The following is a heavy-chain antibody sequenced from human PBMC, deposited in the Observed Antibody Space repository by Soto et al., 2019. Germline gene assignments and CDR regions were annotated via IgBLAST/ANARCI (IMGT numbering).Heavy chain of an antibody. D-gene: IGHD3-10*01. V-gene: IGHV4-31*02. CDR3: ARENPNYGSGSYYNVVYFDY. CDR1: GGSISSPNFY. Sequence: PSETLSLTCTVSGGSISSPNFYWSWIRQHPGKGLEWIGYIYYSGTTYYNPSLKSRVTISVDTSKNQFSLKLSSVTAADTAVYYCARENPNYGSGSYYNVVYFDYWGQGTLVTVSS. J-gene: IGHJ4*02. CDR2: IYYSGTT.